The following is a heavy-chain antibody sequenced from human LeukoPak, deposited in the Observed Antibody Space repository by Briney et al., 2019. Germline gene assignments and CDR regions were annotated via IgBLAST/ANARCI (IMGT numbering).Heavy chain of an antibody. CDR1: GFTFSNYW. CDR2: MKQDGGEK. D-gene: IGHD2-15*01. CDR3: ARDARVVLDY. J-gene: IGHJ4*02. V-gene: IGHV3-7*01. Sequence: GGSLRLSCAASGFTFSNYWMSWGRQAPGKRLEWVANMKQDGGEKYYVDSVKGRFTISRDNAKGSLYLQMNSLRAEDTAVYYCARDARVVLDYWGQGALVTVSS.